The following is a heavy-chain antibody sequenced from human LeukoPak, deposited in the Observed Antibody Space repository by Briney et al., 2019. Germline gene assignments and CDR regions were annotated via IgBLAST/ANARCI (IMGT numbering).Heavy chain of an antibody. J-gene: IGHJ6*04. CDR3: ARGRSSSWTPHYYYYYGMDV. V-gene: IGHV4-34*01. Sequence: PSETLCLTCAVYGGSFSGYSWSWIRDSPGKGLEWIGDINHSGSTNYNPSLKSRVTISVDTSKHQFSLKLSSVTAADTAVYYCARGRSSSWTPHYYYYYGMDVWGKGTTVTVSS. CDR2: INHSGST. CDR1: GGSFSGYS. D-gene: IGHD6-13*01.